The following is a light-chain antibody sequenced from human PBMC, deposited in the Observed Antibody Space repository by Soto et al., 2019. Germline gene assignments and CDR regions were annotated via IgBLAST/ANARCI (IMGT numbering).Light chain of an antibody. CDR2: EVS. J-gene: IGLJ3*02. Sequence: QSALTQPASVSGSPGQSITISCTGTSSDVGGYNYVSWYQQHPGKAPKLMIYEVSNRPSGVSNRFSGSKSGNTDSLTISGLQAEDEADYYCSSYTRSSTRVFGGGTKLTVL. CDR3: SSYTRSSTRV. V-gene: IGLV2-14*01. CDR1: SSDVGGYNY.